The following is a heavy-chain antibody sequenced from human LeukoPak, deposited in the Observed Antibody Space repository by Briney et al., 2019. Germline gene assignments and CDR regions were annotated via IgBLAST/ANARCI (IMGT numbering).Heavy chain of an antibody. CDR3: ARVSTGLDY. J-gene: IGHJ4*02. Sequence: GGSLRLSCAASGFTFSTYSMNWVRQAPGKGLEWVAVISYDGSNKYYADSVKGRFTISSDNSKNTLYLQMNSLRAEDTAVYYCARVSTGLDYWGQGTLVTVSS. D-gene: IGHD1-1*01. CDR2: ISYDGSNK. CDR1: GFTFSTYS. V-gene: IGHV3-30*03.